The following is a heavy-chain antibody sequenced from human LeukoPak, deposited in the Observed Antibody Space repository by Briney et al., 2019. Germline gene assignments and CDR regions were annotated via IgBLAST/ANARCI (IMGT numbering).Heavy chain of an antibody. Sequence: GESLKISCQGSGYNFISYWIGWVRQMPGKGLEYMGIIYPGDSDTRYSPSFQGQVTISVDKSISTAYLQWSSLKASDTAMYYCASTATNFWSGYSAWGQGTLVTVSS. V-gene: IGHV5-51*01. J-gene: IGHJ5*02. CDR1: GYNFISYW. CDR2: IYPGDSDT. D-gene: IGHD3-3*01. CDR3: ASTATNFWSGYSA.